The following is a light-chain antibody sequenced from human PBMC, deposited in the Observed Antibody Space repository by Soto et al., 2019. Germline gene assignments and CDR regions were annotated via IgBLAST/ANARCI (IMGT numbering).Light chain of an antibody. CDR1: QDIRTY. Sequence: DIQMTQSPSSLSASVGDRVTITCQASQDIRTYLNWYQQKPGKAPKVLISLASNLETGVPARFSGGGSGTDFTFTISSLQPEDVATYYCQQFEDLPRTFGGGTRVEIK. V-gene: IGKV1-33*01. CDR3: QQFEDLPRT. J-gene: IGKJ4*01. CDR2: LAS.